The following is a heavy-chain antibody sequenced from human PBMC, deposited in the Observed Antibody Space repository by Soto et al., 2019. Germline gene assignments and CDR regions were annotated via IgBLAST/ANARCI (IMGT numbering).Heavy chain of an antibody. CDR1: GFTFSSYA. Sequence: TGGSLRLSCAASGFTFSSYAMSWVRQAPGKGLEWVSAISGSGGSTYYADSVKGRFTISRDSSKNTLYLQMNSLRAEDTAVYYCAKAELGYCSGGSCYFSPWGQGTLVTVSS. J-gene: IGHJ5*02. CDR3: AKAELGYCSGGSCYFSP. V-gene: IGHV3-23*01. D-gene: IGHD2-15*01. CDR2: ISGSGGST.